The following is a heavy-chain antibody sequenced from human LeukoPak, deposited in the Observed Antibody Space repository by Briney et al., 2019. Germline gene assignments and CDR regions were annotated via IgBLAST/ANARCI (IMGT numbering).Heavy chain of an antibody. CDR2: ISYNGRDT. Sequence: GGSLRLSCAASGFTFNSYAMHWVRQAPGKGLEWVAFISYNGRDTFHADSVKGRFSISRDNSKNTLFLQMNSLGPGDAALYYCAREAGGPSGAFDYWGQGTLVTVSS. D-gene: IGHD1-26*01. CDR3: AREAGGPSGAFDY. J-gene: IGHJ4*02. CDR1: GFTFNSYA. V-gene: IGHV3-30*04.